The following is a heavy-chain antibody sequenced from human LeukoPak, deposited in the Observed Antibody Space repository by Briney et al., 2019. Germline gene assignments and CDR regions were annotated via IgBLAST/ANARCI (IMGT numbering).Heavy chain of an antibody. V-gene: IGHV4-31*03. CDR3: ARVVYGDYYYYCYGMDV. D-gene: IGHD4-17*01. J-gene: IGHJ6*02. CDR1: GGSISSGGYY. Sequence: PSETLSLTCTVSGGSISSGGYYWSWIRQHPGKGLEWIGYVDYRASTYYSPSLKSRVTISVDTSKNQFSLKLSSVTAADTAVYYCARVVYGDYYYYCYGMDVWGQGTTVTVSS. CDR2: VDYRAST.